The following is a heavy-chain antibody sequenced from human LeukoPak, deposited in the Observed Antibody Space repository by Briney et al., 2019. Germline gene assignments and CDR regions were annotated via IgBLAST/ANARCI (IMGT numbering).Heavy chain of an antibody. V-gene: IGHV3-33*01. CDR1: GFIHSNYA. CDR3: AREIFGSGSYPDY. Sequence: GRGLRLSCAASGFIHSNYAMHWVGQAPARGVEGVALIWHDGSHTFYTDTVKGRFTISRVNSKNTIYLQTHSLGGEDTAVYYCAREIFGSGSYPDYWGQGTLVTVSS. CDR2: IWHDGSHT. J-gene: IGHJ4*02. D-gene: IGHD3-10*01.